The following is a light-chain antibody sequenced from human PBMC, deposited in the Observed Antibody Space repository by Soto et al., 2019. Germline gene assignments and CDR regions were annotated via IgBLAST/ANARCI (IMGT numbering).Light chain of an antibody. CDR1: TSDIGAYNF. J-gene: IGLJ2*01. CDR3: TSWTTSTTMI. V-gene: IGLV2-14*03. Sequence: QSALTQPASVSGSPGRSITFSCTGTTSDIGAYNFVSWYQQHPGKAPKLMLYDVNIRPSGVSNRFSGSKSGNTASLTISGLQAEDEADYYCTSWTTSTTMIFGGGTKVTVL. CDR2: DVN.